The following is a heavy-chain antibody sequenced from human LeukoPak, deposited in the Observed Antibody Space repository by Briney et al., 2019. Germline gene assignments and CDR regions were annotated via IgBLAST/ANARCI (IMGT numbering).Heavy chain of an antibody. D-gene: IGHD2-15*01. CDR3: ASIMVVAATDFDS. J-gene: IGHJ4*02. Sequence: GGSLRLSCAASGFTFSSYYMSWVRQAPGKGLEWVANIKEDGSEKYYVDSVKGRFTISRDNAKNSLYLQMNALRAEDTAVYYCASIMVVAATDFDSWGQGTLVTVSS. CDR1: GFTFSSYY. V-gene: IGHV3-7*01. CDR2: IKEDGSEK.